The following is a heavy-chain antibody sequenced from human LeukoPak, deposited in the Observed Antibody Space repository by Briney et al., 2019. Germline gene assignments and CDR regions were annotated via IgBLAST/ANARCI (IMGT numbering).Heavy chain of an antibody. CDR2: IWYDGSNK. D-gene: IGHD1-1*01. J-gene: IGHJ5*02. CDR1: GFTFSNHG. V-gene: IGHV3-33*01. Sequence: GGSLRLSCAASGFTFSNHGMHWVRQAPGKGLEWVALIWYDGSNKEYAESVKGRFTISRDNSKNTLYLQMNSLRDEDTAVYYCARDQGTSTTAPKRKGRFDPWGQGTLVTVSS. CDR3: ARDQGTSTTAPKRKGRFDP.